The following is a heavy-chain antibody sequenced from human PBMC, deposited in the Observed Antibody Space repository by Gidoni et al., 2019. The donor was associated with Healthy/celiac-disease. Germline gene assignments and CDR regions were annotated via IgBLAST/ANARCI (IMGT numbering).Heavy chain of an antibody. D-gene: IGHD6-13*01. CDR2: ISGSGCRT. CDR1: GFTFSSYA. V-gene: IGHV3-23*01. J-gene: IGHJ3*02. CDR3: AKYQYSSSWYKAFDI. Sequence: EVQLLESGGGWVQPGGSLRLSCAASGFTFSSYAMSWVRQAPGKGLEWVSAISGSGCRTYYADSVKGRFTISRYNSKNTLYLQMNSLRAEDTAVYYCAKYQYSSSWYKAFDIWGHGTIVTVSS.